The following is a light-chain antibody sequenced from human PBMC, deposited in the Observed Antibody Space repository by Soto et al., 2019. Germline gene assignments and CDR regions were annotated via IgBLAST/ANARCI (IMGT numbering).Light chain of an antibody. CDR2: GAS. J-gene: IGKJ1*01. V-gene: IGKV3-20*01. CDR1: QSVSSSF. Sequence: EIVLAQSPGTLSLSPVESATLSCRASQSVSSSFLAWYQQKAGQAPRRLIYGASRRATGIPDRFSGSGSGTDFTLTISRLEPEDFAVYYCQQYVSSPWAFRQGTKVDIK. CDR3: QQYVSSPWA.